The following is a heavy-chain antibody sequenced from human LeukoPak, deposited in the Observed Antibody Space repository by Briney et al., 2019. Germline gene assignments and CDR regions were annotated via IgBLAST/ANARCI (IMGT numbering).Heavy chain of an antibody. J-gene: IGHJ6*04. V-gene: IGHV3-21*01. CDR2: ISSSSSYI. CDR3: AELGITMIGGV. CDR1: GFTFSSYE. Sequence: PGGSLRLSCAASGFTFSSYEMNWVRQAPGKGLEWVSSISSSSSYIHYADSVKGRFTISRDNAKNSLYLQMNSLRAEDTAVYYCAELGITMIGGVWGKGTTVTISS. D-gene: IGHD3-10*02.